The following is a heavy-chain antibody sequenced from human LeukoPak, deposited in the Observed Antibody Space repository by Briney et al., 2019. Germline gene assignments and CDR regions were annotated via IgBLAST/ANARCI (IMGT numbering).Heavy chain of an antibody. V-gene: IGHV1-2*06. CDR2: INPNSGGT. CDR3: ARGEYSSYYMDV. D-gene: IGHD5-18*01. Sequence: ASVKVSCKASGYTFTGYYMHWVRQAPGQGLEWMGRINPNSGGTNYAQKFQGRVTMTRDTSTSTAFMELSRLRSDDTAVYYCARGEYSSYYMDVWGKGTTVTVSS. CDR1: GYTFTGYY. J-gene: IGHJ6*03.